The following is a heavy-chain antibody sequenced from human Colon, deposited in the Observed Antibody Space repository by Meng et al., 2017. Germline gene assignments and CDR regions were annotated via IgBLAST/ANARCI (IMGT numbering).Heavy chain of an antibody. Sequence: GPRQEAGTVRGHPSQTLSLTCPVAGGSISSGDFYWSWIRQPPGKGLEWIGYIYYSGSTYSNASLKSRVTISIDRSKNQFSLKLSSVTAADTAVYYCARDRKHYGERGWFDPWGQGTLVTVYS. D-gene: IGHD4-17*01. CDR2: IYYSGST. J-gene: IGHJ5*02. CDR3: ARDRKHYGERGWFDP. CDR1: GGSISSGDFY. V-gene: IGHV4-30-4*01.